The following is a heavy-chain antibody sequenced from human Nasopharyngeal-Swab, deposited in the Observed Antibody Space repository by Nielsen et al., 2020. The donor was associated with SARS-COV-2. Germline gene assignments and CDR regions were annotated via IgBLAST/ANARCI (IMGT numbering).Heavy chain of an antibody. CDR3: ARDPDESSSFDP. Sequence: SVKVSCKTSGGTFSSYTITWIRQAPGQGLEWMGGIIPISGTRNYAPKFQGRVTITADESTSTAYMELRSLRSDETAVYYCARDPDESSSFDPWGQGTLVTVSS. D-gene: IGHD3-22*01. V-gene: IGHV1-69*13. J-gene: IGHJ5*02. CDR1: GGTFSSYT. CDR2: IIPISGTR.